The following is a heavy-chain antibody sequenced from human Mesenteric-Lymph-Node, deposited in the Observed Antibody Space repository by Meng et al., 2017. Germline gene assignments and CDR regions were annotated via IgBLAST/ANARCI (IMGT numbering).Heavy chain of an antibody. CDR2: ISSSGSTI. CDR3: ARGGGYYDILTGYSAFDY. Sequence: GESLKISCAASGFTFSSYEMNWVRQAPGKGLEWVSYISSSGSTIYYADSVKGRFTISRDNSKNTLYLQMNSLRAEDTAVYYCARGGGYYDILTGYSAFDYWGQGTLVTVSS. V-gene: IGHV3-48*03. J-gene: IGHJ4*02. D-gene: IGHD3-9*01. CDR1: GFTFSSYE.